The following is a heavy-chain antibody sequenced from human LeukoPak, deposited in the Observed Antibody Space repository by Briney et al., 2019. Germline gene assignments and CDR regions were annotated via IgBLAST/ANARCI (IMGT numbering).Heavy chain of an antibody. V-gene: IGHV4-30-4*01. CDR1: GGSISSGDYY. CDR3: AREGRPSDY. CDR2: IYYSGST. D-gene: IGHD6-6*01. Sequence: PQTLSLTCTVSGGSISSGDYYWSWIRQPPGKGLEWIGYIYYSGSTYYNPSIMSRVTISVEAYKHQCSLKLDSVTAADTAVCYSAREGRPSDYWGQGTLVTVSS. J-gene: IGHJ4*02.